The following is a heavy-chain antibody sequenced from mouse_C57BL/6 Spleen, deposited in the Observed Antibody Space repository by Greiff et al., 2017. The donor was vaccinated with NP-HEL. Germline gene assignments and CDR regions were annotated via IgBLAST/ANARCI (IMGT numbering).Heavy chain of an antibody. CDR2: IHPSDSDT. D-gene: IGHD2-9*01. CDR1: GYTFTSYW. J-gene: IGHJ4*01. V-gene: IGHV1-74*01. Sequence: QVQLQHPGAELVKPGASVKVSCKASGYTFTSYWMHWVKQRPGQGLEWIGRIHPSDSDTNYNQKFKGKATLPVDKTSSTAYMQLSSLTSEDSAVYYCAPTMVTRYARDYWGQGTSVTVSS. CDR3: APTMVTRYARDY.